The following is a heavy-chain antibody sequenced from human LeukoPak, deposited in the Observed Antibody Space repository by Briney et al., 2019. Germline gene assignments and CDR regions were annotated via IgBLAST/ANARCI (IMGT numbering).Heavy chain of an antibody. CDR2: ISGTAENT. V-gene: IGHV3-23*01. Sequence: RGCLRLSCAASGFISSSYTMSWVRQAPGKGLEWVSAISGTAENTYYAHSVKGRFSISRDNSRNTVHLQMNSLRPEETAVYYCGSQRGGFWGQGTLVTVSS. CDR1: GFISSSYT. J-gene: IGHJ4*02. CDR3: GSQRGGF. D-gene: IGHD3-10*01.